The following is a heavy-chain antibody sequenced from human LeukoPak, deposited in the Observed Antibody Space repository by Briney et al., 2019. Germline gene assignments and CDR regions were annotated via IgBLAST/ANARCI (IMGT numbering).Heavy chain of an antibody. D-gene: IGHD6-19*01. CDR3: AKDLSVAGTRNSFDY. V-gene: IGHV3-30*02. J-gene: IGHJ4*02. CDR1: GFTFSSYG. Sequence: GGSLRLSCAASGFTFSSYGMHWVRQAPGKGLEWVAFIRYDGSNKYYADSVKGRFTISRDNSKNTLYLQMNSLRAEDTAVYYCAKDLSVAGTRNSFDYWGQGTLVTVSS. CDR2: IRYDGSNK.